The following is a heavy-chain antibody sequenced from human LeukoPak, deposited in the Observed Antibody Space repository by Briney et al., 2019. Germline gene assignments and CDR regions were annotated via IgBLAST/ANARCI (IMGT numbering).Heavy chain of an antibody. Sequence: GGSLRLSCAASGFTFGTHSMNWVRQAPGKGLEWVSYLSVSGSTIYCADSVKGRFTSSRDNAKNSLYLQMNSLRDEDTAVYYCASRDYWGQGTLVTVSS. CDR2: LSVSGSTI. CDR3: ASRDY. CDR1: GFTFGTHS. J-gene: IGHJ4*02. V-gene: IGHV3-48*02.